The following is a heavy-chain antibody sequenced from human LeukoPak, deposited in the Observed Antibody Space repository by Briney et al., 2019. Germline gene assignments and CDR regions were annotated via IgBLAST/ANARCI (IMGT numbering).Heavy chain of an antibody. CDR2: ISGSDDST. CDR1: GFTFSSYA. D-gene: IGHD6-13*01. CDR3: AKAGHSSSWAWADY. Sequence: PGGSLRLSCAASGFTFSSYAMSWVRQAPGKGLEWVSVISGSDDSTYYADSVKGRFTISRDNSKNTLFLQMNSLRVEDTALYYCAKAGHSSSWAWADYWGQGTLVTVSS. V-gene: IGHV3-23*01. J-gene: IGHJ4*02.